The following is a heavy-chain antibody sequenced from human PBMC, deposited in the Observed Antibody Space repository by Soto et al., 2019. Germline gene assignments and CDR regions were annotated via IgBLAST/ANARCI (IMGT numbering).Heavy chain of an antibody. CDR3: ARVGIANDY. J-gene: IGHJ4*02. V-gene: IGHV1-2*02. CDR1: GYTFTGYY. Sequence: ASIKVSWKAYGYTFTGYYMHCGRHAPGQGLEWMGWINPNSGGTNYAQKFQGRVTMTRDTSISTAYMELSRLRSDDTAVYYCARVGIANDYWGQGTLLTVSS. D-gene: IGHD6-13*01. CDR2: INPNSGGT.